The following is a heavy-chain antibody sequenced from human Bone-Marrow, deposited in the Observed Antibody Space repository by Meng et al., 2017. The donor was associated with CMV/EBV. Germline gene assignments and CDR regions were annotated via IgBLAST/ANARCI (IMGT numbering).Heavy chain of an antibody. D-gene: IGHD4-17*01. J-gene: IGHJ4*01. Sequence: ASVKVACKASGYTFTGYYMHWVRQAPGQGLEWMGWMNPNSGNTGYAQKFQGRVTITRNTSISTAYMELSSLRSEDTAVYYCARPLGAVTTADWGQGTLVTFAS. V-gene: IGHV1-8*03. CDR2: MNPNSGNT. CDR1: GYTFTGYY. CDR3: ARPLGAVTTAD.